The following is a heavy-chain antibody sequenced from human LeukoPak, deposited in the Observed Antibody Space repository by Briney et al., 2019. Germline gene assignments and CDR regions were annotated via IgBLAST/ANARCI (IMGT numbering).Heavy chain of an antibody. CDR3: AREDPQTTVPEGMDV. V-gene: IGHV4-59*01. CDR2: IYYSGTT. Sequence: SETLSLTCTVSGGSISYYYWSWIRQSPGKGLEWIGYIYYSGTTNYNPSLKRRVTISVVTSKNQFSLQLRSVTAADTAVYYCAREDPQTTVPEGMDVWGQGTTVTVSS. J-gene: IGHJ6*02. D-gene: IGHD4-17*01. CDR1: GGSISYYY.